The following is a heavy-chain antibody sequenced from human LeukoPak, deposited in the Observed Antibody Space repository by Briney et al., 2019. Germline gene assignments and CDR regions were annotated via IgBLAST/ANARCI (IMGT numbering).Heavy chain of an antibody. V-gene: IGHV3-23*01. Sequence: GGSLRLSCAASGFTFSSYAMSWVRQAPGKGLEWVSAISGSGGSTYYADSVKGRFTIYRDNSKNTLYLQMNSLRAEDTAVYYCAKFPGDLLDYFDYWGQGTLVTVSS. J-gene: IGHJ4*02. CDR3: AKFPGDLLDYFDY. CDR2: ISGSGGST. D-gene: IGHD3-10*01. CDR1: GFTFSSYA.